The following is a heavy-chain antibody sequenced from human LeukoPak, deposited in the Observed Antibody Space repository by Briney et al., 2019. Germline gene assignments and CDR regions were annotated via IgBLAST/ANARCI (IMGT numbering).Heavy chain of an antibody. Sequence: VASVKVCCKASGYTFTDYYMHWVRQAPGQGLEWMGWINPSSGDTNCAQKFQGRVTMTRDTSISTAYMELSRLTSDDSAVYYCARDGNFDQWGQGTLVTVSS. D-gene: IGHD1-26*01. CDR3: ARDGNFDQ. CDR2: INPSSGDT. V-gene: IGHV1-2*02. CDR1: GYTFTDYY. J-gene: IGHJ4*02.